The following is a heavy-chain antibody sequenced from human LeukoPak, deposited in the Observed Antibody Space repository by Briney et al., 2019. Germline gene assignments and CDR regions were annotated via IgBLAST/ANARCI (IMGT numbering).Heavy chain of an antibody. D-gene: IGHD5-24*01. CDR3: ARDLGRDGYNYYS. CDR2: INPNSGGT. Sequence: GASVKVSCKASGYTFTGYYMHWVRQAPGQGLEWMGRINPNSGGTNYAQSFQGRVTMTRDTSISTAYMEVSSLISDDTAVYYCARDLGRDGYNYYSWGQGTLVTVSS. V-gene: IGHV1-2*06. J-gene: IGHJ4*02. CDR1: GYTFTGYY.